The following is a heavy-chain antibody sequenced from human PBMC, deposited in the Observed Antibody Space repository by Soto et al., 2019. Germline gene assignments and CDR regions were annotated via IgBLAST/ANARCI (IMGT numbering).Heavy chain of an antibody. CDR3: ASAPPDNPFDY. D-gene: IGHD3-9*01. CDR2: IFYIGRT. CDR1: GGSISGYY. J-gene: IGHJ4*02. V-gene: IGHV4-59*01. Sequence: SETLSLTCTVSGGSISGYYWGWFRQPPGKELEFIGHIFYIGRTNYNPSLKSRVTISVDTSKNQFSLKLSSVTAADTAVYYCASAPPDNPFDYWGQGTQVTGSS.